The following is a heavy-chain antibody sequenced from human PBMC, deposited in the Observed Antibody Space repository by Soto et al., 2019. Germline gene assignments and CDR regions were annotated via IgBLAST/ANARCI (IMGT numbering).Heavy chain of an antibody. J-gene: IGHJ3*02. CDR3: ARDDGLSSTNVKAFDI. V-gene: IGHV3-11*06. CDR1: GGSFSGYY. Sequence: LSLTCAVYGGSFSGYYWSWIRQPPGKGLEWVSSISTTSTYTHYADSLKGRFTISRDNAKKLLYLQMDSLRAEDTAVYYCARDDGLSSTNVKAFDIWGQGTKVTVSS. CDR2: ISTTSTYT. D-gene: IGHD2-2*01.